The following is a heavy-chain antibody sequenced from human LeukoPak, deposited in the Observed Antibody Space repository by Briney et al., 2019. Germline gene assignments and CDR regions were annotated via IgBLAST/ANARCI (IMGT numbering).Heavy chain of an antibody. CDR1: GFTFSDYA. J-gene: IGHJ5*02. V-gene: IGHV3-23*01. D-gene: IGHD6-19*01. CDR3: AKHLGLAVTGNSFP. Sequence: PGGSLRLSCAASGFTFSDYAMSWVRQAPGRGLEWLSAISGGGIAIYYADSLKGRFTVSRDNSKNTLFLQMNSLTAEDAATYYCAKHLGLAVTGNSFPWGQGTLVTVSS. CDR2: ISGGGIAI.